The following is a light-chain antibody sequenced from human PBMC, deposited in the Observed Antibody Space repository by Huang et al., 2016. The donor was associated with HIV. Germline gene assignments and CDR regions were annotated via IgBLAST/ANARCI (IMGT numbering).Light chain of an antibody. Sequence: DIQLTQSPSAMSASVGDRVSLTCRASQDISYYLAWFQQKPGGAPKRLIYAASSLQGGGTSRFSASGSGTKFTLKISGLQPEDFATYYCLQHHGYPRTFGQGTKV. V-gene: IGKV1-17*03. CDR3: LQHHGYPRT. CDR1: QDISYY. CDR2: AAS. J-gene: IGKJ1*01.